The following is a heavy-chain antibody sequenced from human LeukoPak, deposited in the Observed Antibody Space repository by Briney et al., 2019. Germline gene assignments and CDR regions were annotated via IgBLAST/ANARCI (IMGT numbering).Heavy chain of an antibody. J-gene: IGHJ4*02. CDR2: INSDGINT. CDR1: GFTFSNYW. V-gene: IGHV3-74*01. D-gene: IGHD3-16*01. Sequence: GGSLRLSCAASGFTFSNYWMHWVRQAPGKGLVWVSRINSDGINTSYADSVKGRFTISRDNAKNTLYLQMNSLRAEDTAVYYCARAVALGDYFDYWGQGTLVTVSS. CDR3: ARAVALGDYFDY.